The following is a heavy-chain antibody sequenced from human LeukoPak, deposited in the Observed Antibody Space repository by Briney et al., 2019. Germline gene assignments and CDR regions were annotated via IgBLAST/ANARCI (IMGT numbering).Heavy chain of an antibody. D-gene: IGHD1-26*01. J-gene: IGHJ5*02. CDR2: INPSGSST. CDR3: ARDNSVGDTAWWFDR. CDR1: GYTFTSYY. Sequence: ASVKVSCKASGYTFTSYYMHWVRQAPGQGLEWVGLINPSGSSTSYAQKFQGRLSLTRDMSTSTDYMELSSLRSEDTAVYYCARDNSVGDTAWWFDRWGQGTLVTVSS. V-gene: IGHV1-46*01.